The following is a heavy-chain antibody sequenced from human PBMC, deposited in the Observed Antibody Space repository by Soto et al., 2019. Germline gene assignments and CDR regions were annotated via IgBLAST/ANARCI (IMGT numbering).Heavy chain of an antibody. V-gene: IGHV3-30*18. D-gene: IGHD4-17*01. J-gene: IGHJ4*02. CDR2: ISYHGSDK. CDR1: GFTFSNYG. Sequence: QVQLVESGGGVVQPGRSLRLSCAASGFTFSNYGMHWVRQAPGKRLEWVAVISYHGSDKYYADSVKGRFTISRDNSKNTLYLQMDSLRADDTVVYYCAKDHLTTTVTTVGYWGQGTLVTVSS. CDR3: AKDHLTTTVTTVGY.